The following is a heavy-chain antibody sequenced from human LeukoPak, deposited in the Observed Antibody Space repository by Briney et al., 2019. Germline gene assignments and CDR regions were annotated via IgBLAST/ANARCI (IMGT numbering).Heavy chain of an antibody. V-gene: IGHV4-34*01. D-gene: IGHD3-16*02. J-gene: IGHJ5*02. Sequence: SGTLSLTCAVYGGSFSGYYWSWIRQPPGKGLEWIGEINHSGSTNYNPSLKSRVTISVDTSKNQFSLKLSSVTAADTAVYYCARGRRVAHYDYVWGSYRNWFDPWGQGTLVTVSS. CDR1: GGSFSGYY. CDR3: ARGRRVAHYDYVWGSYRNWFDP. CDR2: INHSGST.